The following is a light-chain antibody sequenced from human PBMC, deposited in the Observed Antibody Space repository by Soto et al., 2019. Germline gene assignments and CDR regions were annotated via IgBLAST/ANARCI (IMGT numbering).Light chain of an antibody. J-gene: IGLJ1*01. V-gene: IGLV2-8*01. CDR3: KSYAGSNTYV. CDR2: EVV. CDR1: KTDIGVYDF. Sequence: QPLLTQPPSASGSPGQSVTISCTGTKTDIGVYDFVSWYQHHPGKAPRLIIYEVVLRPSGVPDRFSGSKSGNTASLTVSGLQAADEADYFCKSYAGSNTYVFGSGTRVTVL.